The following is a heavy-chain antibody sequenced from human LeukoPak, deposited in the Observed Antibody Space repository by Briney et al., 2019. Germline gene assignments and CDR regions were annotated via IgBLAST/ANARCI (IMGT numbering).Heavy chain of an antibody. V-gene: IGHV4-59*08. CDR3: ARHLHLNWGSGGYYFDY. CDR2: IYYSGST. D-gene: IGHD7-27*01. J-gene: IGHJ4*02. Sequence: SETLSLTCTVSGGSISSYYWSWIRQPPGKGLEWIGYIYYSGSTNYNPSLKSRVTISVDTSKNQFSLKLSSVTAADTAVYYCARHLHLNWGSGGYYFDYWGQGTLVTVSS. CDR1: GGSISSYY.